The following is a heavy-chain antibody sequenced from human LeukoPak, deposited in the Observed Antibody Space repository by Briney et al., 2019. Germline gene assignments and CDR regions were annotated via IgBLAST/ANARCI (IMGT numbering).Heavy chain of an antibody. D-gene: IGHD5-24*01. Sequence: SETLSLTCAVYGGSFSGYYWSWIRQPPGKGLEWIGEINHSGSTNYNPSLKSRVTISVDTSKNQFSLKLSSVTAADTAVYYCARGRRFGSLQSLYYFDYWGQGTLVTVSS. J-gene: IGHJ4*02. CDR3: ARGRRFGSLQSLYYFDY. CDR2: INHSGST. V-gene: IGHV4-34*01. CDR1: GGSFSGYY.